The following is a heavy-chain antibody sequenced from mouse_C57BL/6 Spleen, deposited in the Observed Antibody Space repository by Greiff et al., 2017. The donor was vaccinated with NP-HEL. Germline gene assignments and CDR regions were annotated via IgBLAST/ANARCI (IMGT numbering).Heavy chain of an antibody. V-gene: IGHV1-55*01. CDR2: IYPGSGST. D-gene: IGHD2-4*01. CDR3: ARKADYDRFAY. J-gene: IGHJ3*01. Sequence: QVQLQQSGAELVKPGASVKISCKASGYAFTSYWITWVKQRPGQGLEWIGDIYPGSGSTNYNEKFKSKATLTVDTSSSTAYMQLSSLTSEDSAVYFCARKADYDRFAYWGQGTLVTVSA. CDR1: GYAFTSYW.